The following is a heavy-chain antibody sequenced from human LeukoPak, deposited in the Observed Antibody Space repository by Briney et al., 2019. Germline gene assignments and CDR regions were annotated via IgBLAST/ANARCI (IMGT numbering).Heavy chain of an antibody. V-gene: IGHV1-2*06. D-gene: IGHD6-6*01. CDR3: ARGDLTSIAARISFDY. CDR1: GYTFTGYY. Sequence: GASVKVSCKASGYTFTGYYMHWVRQAPGQGLEWMGRINPNSGGTNYAQKFQGRVTMTRDTSISTAYVELSRLRSDDTAVYYCARGDLTSIAARISFDYWGQGTLVTVSS. J-gene: IGHJ4*02. CDR2: INPNSGGT.